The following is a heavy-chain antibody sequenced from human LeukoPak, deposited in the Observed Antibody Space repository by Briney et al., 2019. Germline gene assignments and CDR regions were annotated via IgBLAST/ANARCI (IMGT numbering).Heavy chain of an antibody. Sequence: ASVKVSCKASGYTFTSYDINWVRQAPGKGLEWMGGFDPEDGETIYAQKFQGRVTMTEDTSTDTAYMELSSLRSEDTAVYYCATKFATGPNYYYYGMDVWGQGTTVTVSS. J-gene: IGHJ6*02. CDR2: FDPEDGET. CDR1: GYTFTSYD. V-gene: IGHV1-24*01. CDR3: ATKFATGPNYYYYGMDV. D-gene: IGHD3-10*01.